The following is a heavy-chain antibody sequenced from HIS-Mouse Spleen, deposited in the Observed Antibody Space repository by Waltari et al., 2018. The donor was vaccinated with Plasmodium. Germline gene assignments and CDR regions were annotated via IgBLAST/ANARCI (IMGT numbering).Heavy chain of an antibody. D-gene: IGHD6-13*01. CDR2: IYSGGST. Sequence: EVQLVETGGGLIQPGGSLRLSCAAPGFTVSGNYMSWAGQAPGKGLEWVSVIYSGGSTYYADSVKGRFTISRDNSKNTLYLQMNSLRAEDTAVYYCARGNSGYSSSWYLFDYWGQGTLVTVSS. J-gene: IGHJ4*02. CDR3: ARGNSGYSSSWYLFDY. V-gene: IGHV3-53*02. CDR1: GFTVSGNY.